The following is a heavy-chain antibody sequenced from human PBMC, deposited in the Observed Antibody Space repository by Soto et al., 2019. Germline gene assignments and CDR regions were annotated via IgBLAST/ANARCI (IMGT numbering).Heavy chain of an antibody. Sequence: WASVKVSCKASGYTFTSYGISWVRQAPGQGLEWMGWISAYNGNTNYAQKLQGRVTMTTDTSTSTAYMELRSLRSDDTAVYYCARDYYDSSGYPYFDYWGQGTLVTVSS. D-gene: IGHD3-22*01. CDR1: GYTFTSYG. CDR3: ARDYYDSSGYPYFDY. CDR2: ISAYNGNT. J-gene: IGHJ4*02. V-gene: IGHV1-18*04.